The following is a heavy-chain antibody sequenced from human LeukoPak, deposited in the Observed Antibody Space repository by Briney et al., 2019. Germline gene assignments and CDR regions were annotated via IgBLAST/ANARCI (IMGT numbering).Heavy chain of an antibody. CDR3: ARDWALGIVATIWHY. CDR1: GYTFTGYY. Sequence: ASVKVSCKASGYTFTGYYMHWVRQAPGQGLEWMGWINPNSGGTNYAQKFQGRVTMTRDTSISTAYMELSRLRSDDTAVYYCARDWALGIVATIWHYWGQGTLVTVSS. CDR2: INPNSGGT. V-gene: IGHV1-2*02. D-gene: IGHD5-12*01. J-gene: IGHJ4*02.